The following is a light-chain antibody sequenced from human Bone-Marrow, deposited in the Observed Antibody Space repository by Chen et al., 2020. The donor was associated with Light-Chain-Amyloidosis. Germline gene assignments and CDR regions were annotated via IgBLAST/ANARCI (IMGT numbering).Light chain of an antibody. CDR1: SGSIATNY. CDR2: EDD. Sequence: NFMLTQPHSVSEFPGKTVIISCTRSSGSIATNYVQWFQQRPGSSPTTVIYEDDQRPSGVPDRFSGSIDRSSNSASLTISGLKTEDEADYYCQSYQGSSQGVFGGGTKLTVL. V-gene: IGLV6-57*01. CDR3: QSYQGSSQGV. J-gene: IGLJ3*02.